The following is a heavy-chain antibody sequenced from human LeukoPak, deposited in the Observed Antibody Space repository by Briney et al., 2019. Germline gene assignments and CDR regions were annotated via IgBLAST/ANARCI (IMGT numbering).Heavy chain of an antibody. J-gene: IGHJ4*02. CDR2: INHSGST. CDR3: ARGYYDFWVDY. CDR1: GGY. V-gene: IGHV4-34*01. D-gene: IGHD3-3*01. Sequence: SETLSLTCAVYGGYWSWIRQPPGKGLEWIGEINHSGSTNYNPSLKSRVTISVDTSKNQFSLKLSSVTAADTAVYYCARGYYDFWVDYWGQGTLVTVSS.